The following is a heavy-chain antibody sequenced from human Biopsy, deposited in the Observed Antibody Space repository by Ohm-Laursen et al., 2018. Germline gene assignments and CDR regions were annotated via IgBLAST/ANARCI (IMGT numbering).Heavy chain of an antibody. J-gene: IGHJ2*01. D-gene: IGHD1-26*01. CDR1: GGSVSSNVAY. V-gene: IGHV4-39*01. Sequence: SDTLSLTCPVSGGSVSSNVAYWAWIRQPPGKGLESIGSIFYSGITYYNPSLQSRVTMSVDTSKNQFSLNRTSVTAADTAVYYCARHAPSYSGSYWRYFDLWGRGTLVTVSS. CDR2: IFYSGIT. CDR3: ARHAPSYSGSYWRYFDL.